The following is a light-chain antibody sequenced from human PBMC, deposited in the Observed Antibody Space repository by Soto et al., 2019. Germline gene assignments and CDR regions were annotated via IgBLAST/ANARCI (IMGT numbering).Light chain of an antibody. CDR3: GSWDNILRAYV. Sequence: QSALTQPASVSGSPGQSITISCTGTSRDIGAYNHVSWYQQYPGKAPKLMIYEVTNRPSGVSNRFSGSKSGNTASLTISGLQTEDEADYYCGSWDNILRAYVFGTGTKLTVL. V-gene: IGLV2-14*01. CDR1: SRDIGAYNH. J-gene: IGLJ1*01. CDR2: EVT.